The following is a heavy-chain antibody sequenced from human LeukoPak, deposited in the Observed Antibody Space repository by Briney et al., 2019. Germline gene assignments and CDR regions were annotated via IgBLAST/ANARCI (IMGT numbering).Heavy chain of an antibody. J-gene: IGHJ4*02. Sequence: GGSLRLSCAASGFTFSTSAIHWVRQAPCKGLEWVTVVSSNGIDKYYADSVTGSFPISRDNSKNTLFLQMNSLRAEDTAVYYCARGIHSSGYPPIDYWGQGTLVTVSS. CDR2: VSSNGIDK. D-gene: IGHD3-22*01. CDR1: GFTFSTSA. V-gene: IGHV3-30*04. CDR3: ARGIHSSGYPPIDY.